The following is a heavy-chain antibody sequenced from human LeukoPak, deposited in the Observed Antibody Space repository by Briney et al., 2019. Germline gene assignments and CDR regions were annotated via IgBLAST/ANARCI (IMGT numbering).Heavy chain of an antibody. Sequence: GGSLRLSCAASGFTFSSYWMHWVRQAPGKGLVWVSRINNDGSSTSYADSVKGRFFISRDNAKNTLYLQLNNLTAEDMAVYYCAGDDISIFGVPNFDYWGQGTLVTVSP. CDR2: INNDGSST. CDR1: GFTFSSYW. D-gene: IGHD3-3*01. CDR3: AGDDISIFGVPNFDY. V-gene: IGHV3-74*01. J-gene: IGHJ4*02.